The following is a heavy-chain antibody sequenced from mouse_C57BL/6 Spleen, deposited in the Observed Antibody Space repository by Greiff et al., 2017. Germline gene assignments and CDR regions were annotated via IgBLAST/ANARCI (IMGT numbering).Heavy chain of an antibody. CDR3: VSALHGFYAMDY. J-gene: IGHJ4*01. CDR2: IRSKSNNYAT. D-gene: IGHD1-2*01. Sequence: EVMLVESGGGLVQPKGSLKLSCAASGFSFNTYAMNWVRQAPGKGLEWVARIRSKSNNYATYYADSVKDRFTISRDDSESMLYLQMNNLKTEDTAMYYCVSALHGFYAMDYWGQGTSVTVSS. V-gene: IGHV10-1*01. CDR1: GFSFNTYA.